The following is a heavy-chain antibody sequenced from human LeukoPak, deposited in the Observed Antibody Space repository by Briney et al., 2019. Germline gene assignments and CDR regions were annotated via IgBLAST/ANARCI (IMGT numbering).Heavy chain of an antibody. D-gene: IGHD5-24*01. CDR2: IWYDGSNK. V-gene: IGHV3-33*01. Sequence: GGSLRLSCAASGFTFSSYGMHWVRQAPGKGLEWVAVIWYDGSNKYYADSVKGRFTISRDNSKNTLYLQMNSLRAEDTAVYYCARDGDGYNYGPDSLAPIDYWGQGTLVTVSS. J-gene: IGHJ4*02. CDR3: ARDGDGYNYGPDSLAPIDY. CDR1: GFTFSSYG.